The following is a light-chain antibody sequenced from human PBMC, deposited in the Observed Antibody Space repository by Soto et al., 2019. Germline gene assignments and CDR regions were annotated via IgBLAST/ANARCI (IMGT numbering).Light chain of an antibody. CDR2: QDR. CDR1: ELGDKY. Sequence: SSELTQPPSVSVSPGQTASITCSGDELGDKYVSWYQQKPGQSPVLVIYQDRKRPSGIPERLSGSNSGNTATLTISGTQAMDEADYYCQAWDINTVVFGGGTKVTVL. J-gene: IGLJ2*01. CDR3: QAWDINTVV. V-gene: IGLV3-1*01.